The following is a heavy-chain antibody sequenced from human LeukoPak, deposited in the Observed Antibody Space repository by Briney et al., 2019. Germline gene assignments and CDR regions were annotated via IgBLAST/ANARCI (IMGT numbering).Heavy chain of an antibody. V-gene: IGHV3-23*01. CDR1: GFTFSSYA. J-gene: IGHJ4*02. Sequence: GGSLRLSCAASGFTFSSYAMSWVRQAPGKGLEWVSGISGSGGSTYYADSAKGRFTISRDKSRNTMYLQMNRPRAEDTAVYYCAILPGYSSGWYEANYWGQGTLVTVSS. CDR2: ISGSGGST. D-gene: IGHD6-13*01. CDR3: AILPGYSSGWYEANY.